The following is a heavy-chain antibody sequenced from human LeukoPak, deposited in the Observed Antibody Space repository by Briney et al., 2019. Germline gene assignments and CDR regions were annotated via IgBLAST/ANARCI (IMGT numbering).Heavy chain of an antibody. D-gene: IGHD5-12*01. CDR1: GGSVSSNSNY. J-gene: IGHJ5*02. CDR3: ARDTPGGYDFWWFDP. V-gene: IGHV4-61*01. CDR2: NSYFGSA. Sequence: SETLSLTCTVSGGSVSSNSNYWSWIRQPPGKGLEWIGYNSYFGSASYNPSLKSRVTISVDTSKNQFSLKLSSVTAADTAVYYCARDTPGGYDFWWFDPWGQGTLVTVSS.